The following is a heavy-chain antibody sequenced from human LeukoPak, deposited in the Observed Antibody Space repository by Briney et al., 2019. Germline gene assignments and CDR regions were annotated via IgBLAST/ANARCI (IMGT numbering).Heavy chain of an antibody. CDR3: APGRGPPLGF. J-gene: IGHJ4*02. Sequence: GGSLRLSCAASGFAFRTYWMHWVRQAPGKGLVWVSNINTDGSTTNYADSVGGRFTVSRDNAKNTLYLEMNSLRGDDTAVYYCAPGRGPPLGFWGLGALVTVSS. D-gene: IGHD1-26*01. CDR2: INTDGSTT. V-gene: IGHV3-74*01. CDR1: GFAFRTYW.